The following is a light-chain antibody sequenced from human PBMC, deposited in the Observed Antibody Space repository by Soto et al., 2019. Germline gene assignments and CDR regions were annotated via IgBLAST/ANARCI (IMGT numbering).Light chain of an antibody. CDR3: GTWDNSLSGHRV. CDR2: ENY. J-gene: IGLJ3*02. CDR1: SSNIGTNY. V-gene: IGLV1-51*02. Sequence: QSVLTQPPSVSAAPGQRVSISCSGRSSNIGTNYVSWYQQLPGAAPKLLIYENYQRPSGIPDRFSGSKSGTSATLGITGLQTGDEADYYGGTWDNSLSGHRVFGGGTTLTVL.